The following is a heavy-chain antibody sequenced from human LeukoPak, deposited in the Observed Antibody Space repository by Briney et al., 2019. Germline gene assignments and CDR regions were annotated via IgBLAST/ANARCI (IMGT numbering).Heavy chain of an antibody. CDR3: AHGSMYQLDY. Sequence: ASVKVSCKASGYTFTSYYMHWVRQAPGQGLEWMGIINPSGGSTSYAQKFQGRVTMTRDMSTGTVYMELSSLRAEDTAVYYCAHGSMYQLDYWGQGTLVTVSS. J-gene: IGHJ4*02. CDR1: GYTFTSYY. V-gene: IGHV1-46*01. CDR2: INPSGGST. D-gene: IGHD2-2*01.